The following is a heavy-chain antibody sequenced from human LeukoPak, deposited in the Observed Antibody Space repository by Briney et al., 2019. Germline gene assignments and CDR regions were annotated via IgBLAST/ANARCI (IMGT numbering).Heavy chain of an antibody. D-gene: IGHD3-22*01. CDR3: ARHDKNPNSSGYYYYY. J-gene: IGHJ4*02. CDR2: IYYSGST. CDR1: GGSISSYY. Sequence: PSETLSLTCTVSGGSISSYYWSWLRQPPGKGLEWFGYIYYSGSTNYNPSLKSRVTISVDTSKNQFSLKLSSVTAADTAVYYCARHDKNPNSSGYYYYYWGQGTLVTVSS. V-gene: IGHV4-59*08.